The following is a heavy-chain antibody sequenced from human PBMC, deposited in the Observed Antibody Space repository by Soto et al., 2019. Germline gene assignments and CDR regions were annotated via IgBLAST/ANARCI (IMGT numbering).Heavy chain of an antibody. CDR1: GFTFSSYW. CDR2: IKQDGSEK. Sequence: GGSLRLSCAASGFTFSSYWMSWVRQAPGKGLEWVANIKQDGSEKYYVDSVKGRFTISRDNAKNSLYLQMNSLRAEDTAVYYCARSRHYCYYYGMDVWGQGTTVTVSS. J-gene: IGHJ6*02. CDR3: ARSRHYCYYYGMDV. V-gene: IGHV3-7*01.